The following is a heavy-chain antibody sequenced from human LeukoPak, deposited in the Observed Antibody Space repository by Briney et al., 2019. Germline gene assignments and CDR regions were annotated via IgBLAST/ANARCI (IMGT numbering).Heavy chain of an antibody. J-gene: IGHJ4*02. V-gene: IGHV3-48*02. CDR2: ISRSGSTI. CDR3: AKGGSDGHYFNY. Sequence: GGSLRLSCAGSGFTFSTYSTNWVRQTPGKGLEWISYISRSGSTIYYAESVRGRFTISRDNAKSSLYMQMNSLRDEDTAVYYCAKGGSDGHYFNYWGQGSLVTVSS. CDR1: GFTFSTYS. D-gene: IGHD1-26*01.